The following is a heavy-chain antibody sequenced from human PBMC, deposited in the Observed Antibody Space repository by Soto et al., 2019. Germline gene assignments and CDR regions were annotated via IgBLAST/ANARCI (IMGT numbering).Heavy chain of an antibody. D-gene: IGHD6-19*01. CDR3: ARGGGTVAGGSYYYYGMDV. J-gene: IGHJ6*02. Sequence: ASVKVSCKASGYTFTSYGISWVRQAPGQGLEWMGWISAYNGNTNYAQKLQGRVTMTTDTSTSTAYMELRSLRSDGTAVYYCARGGGTVAGGSYYYYGMDVWGQGTTVTVSS. CDR1: GYTFTSYG. V-gene: IGHV1-18*01. CDR2: ISAYNGNT.